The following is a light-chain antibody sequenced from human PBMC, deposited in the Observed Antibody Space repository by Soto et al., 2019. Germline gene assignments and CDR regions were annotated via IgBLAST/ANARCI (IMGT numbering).Light chain of an antibody. CDR3: FSFTTTSNHV. CDR2: EVS. J-gene: IGLJ1*01. CDR1: SSDIGAYDY. Sequence: QSALTQPAYLSGSPGQSITISCNGTSSDIGAYDYFSWFQQHPGKAPKLMISEVSNRPSGVSNRLSGSKSGNTAYLTISVIQVEDEAESFCFSFTTTSNHVFGTGTKLTVL. V-gene: IGLV2-14*01.